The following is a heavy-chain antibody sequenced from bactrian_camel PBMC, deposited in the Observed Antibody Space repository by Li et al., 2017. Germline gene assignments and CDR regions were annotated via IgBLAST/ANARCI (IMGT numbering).Heavy chain of an antibody. Sequence: HVQLVESGGGSVQAGGSLRLSCAASGYTYTMAWFRQAPGKEQEGVAAIDSEMRTSYADSVKGRFTISRDNARNTLYLQMINLQPDDTGVYYCAADEEPTSDPDELFEVASGTYWGQGTQVTVS. CDR3: AADEEPTSDPDELFEVASGTY. V-gene: IGHV3S53*01. CDR1: GYTYT. D-gene: IGHD4*01. J-gene: IGHJ4*01. CDR2: IDSEMRT.